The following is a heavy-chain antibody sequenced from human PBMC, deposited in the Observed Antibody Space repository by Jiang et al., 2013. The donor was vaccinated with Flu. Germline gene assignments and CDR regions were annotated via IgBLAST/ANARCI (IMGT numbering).Heavy chain of an antibody. Sequence: VKVSCQASGGTSTNYTFNWLRQAPGQGLEWMGRIIPSLGVANYAQRFQGRVTITADKFTSTAYMEVSSLRSEDTAVYYCASGGPPNTYFYYYYMDVWGKGTTVTVSS. CDR3: ASGGPPNTYFYYYYMDV. CDR2: IIPSLGVA. J-gene: IGHJ6*03. D-gene: IGHD4/OR15-4a*01. V-gene: IGHV1-69*02. CDR1: GGTSTNYT.